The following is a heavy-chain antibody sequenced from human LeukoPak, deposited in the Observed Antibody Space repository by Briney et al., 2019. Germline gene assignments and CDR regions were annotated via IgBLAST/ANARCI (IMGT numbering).Heavy chain of an antibody. CDR3: ARDHYDILTGYNPRVGYFDY. CDR2: ISAYNGNT. Sequence: ASVKVSCKASGYTFTSYGIRWVRQAPGQGLEWMGWISAYNGNTNYAQKLQGRVTMTTDTSTSTAYMELRSLRSDDTAVYYCARDHYDILTGYNPRVGYFDYWGQGTLVTVSS. CDR1: GYTFTSYG. V-gene: IGHV1-18*01. J-gene: IGHJ4*02. D-gene: IGHD3-9*01.